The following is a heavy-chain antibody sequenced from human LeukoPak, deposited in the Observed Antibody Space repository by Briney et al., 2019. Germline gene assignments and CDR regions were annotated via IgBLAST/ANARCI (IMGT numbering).Heavy chain of an antibody. J-gene: IGHJ4*02. Sequence: SETLSLTCTVSGGSISSYYWSWIRQPPGKGLEWMGYIYYSGSTNYNPSLKSRVTISVDTSKNQFSLKLSSVTAADTAVYYCARSVLLWFGELLRPGYYFDYWGQGTLVTVSS. CDR1: GGSISSYY. CDR3: ARSVLLWFGELLRPGYYFDY. D-gene: IGHD3-10*01. V-gene: IGHV4-59*08. CDR2: IYYSGST.